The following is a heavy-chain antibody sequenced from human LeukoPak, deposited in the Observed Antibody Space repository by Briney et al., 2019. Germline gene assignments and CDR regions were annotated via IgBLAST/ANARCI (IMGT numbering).Heavy chain of an antibody. CDR3: ARGYCTSTNCNNWFDP. J-gene: IGHJ5*02. CDR1: GFTFSSYA. CDR2: VSGGGDMT. Sequence: GGSLRLSCAASGFTFSSYAMSWVRQGPGEGLEWVSAVSGGGDMTHYTDSVKGRFTISRDNSRNVLYLQMNSLRADDAAIYYCARGYCTSTNCNNWFDPWGQGALVTVSS. D-gene: IGHD2-2*01. V-gene: IGHV3-23*01.